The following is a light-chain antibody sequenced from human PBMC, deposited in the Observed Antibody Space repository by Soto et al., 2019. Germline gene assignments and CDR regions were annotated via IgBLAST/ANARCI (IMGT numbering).Light chain of an antibody. CDR3: GTWESYLSVGV. Sequence: QAVLTQPPSVSAAPGQMVTISCSGRGSNIGSNSVSWYQQVPGTAPKLLLYDNDKRPSGIPDRFFGSKSGTSATLGIAGLQTADEADYYCGTWESYLSVGVFGGGTKLTVL. J-gene: IGLJ2*01. V-gene: IGLV1-51*01. CDR2: DND. CDR1: GSNIGSNS.